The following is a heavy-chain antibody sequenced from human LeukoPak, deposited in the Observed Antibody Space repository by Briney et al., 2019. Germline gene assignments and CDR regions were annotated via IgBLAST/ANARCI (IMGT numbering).Heavy chain of an antibody. CDR3: ASIAARRPTSYYYYYMDV. D-gene: IGHD6-6*01. Sequence: SETLSLTCTVSGGSISSYYWSWIRQPPGKGLEWIGYIYSSGNTNYNPSFKSRVTMSLDTSKNQFSLKLSSVTAADTAVYYCASIAARRPTSYYYYYMDVWGKGTTVTVSS. CDR2: IYSSGNT. V-gene: IGHV4-59*12. J-gene: IGHJ6*03. CDR1: GGSISSYY.